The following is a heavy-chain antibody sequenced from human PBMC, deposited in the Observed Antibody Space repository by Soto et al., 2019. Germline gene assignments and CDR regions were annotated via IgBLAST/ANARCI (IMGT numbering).Heavy chain of an antibody. CDR1: GGSISSGGYY. V-gene: IGHV4-31*01. Sequence: QVQLQESGPGLVKPSQTLSLTCTVSGGSISSGGYYWSWIRQHPGKGLEWMGYIYYSGTTYYNPSLKRVVPVSVDTSKNQFSLNLGSVTAADTAVYYCARQPDYWGQGTLVAVSS. CDR2: IYYSGTT. J-gene: IGHJ4*02. CDR3: ARQPDY.